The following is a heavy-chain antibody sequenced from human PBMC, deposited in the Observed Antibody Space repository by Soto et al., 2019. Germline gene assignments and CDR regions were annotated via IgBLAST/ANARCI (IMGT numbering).Heavy chain of an antibody. V-gene: IGHV1-69*06. CDR2: ITPMYGTT. J-gene: IGHJ4*02. D-gene: IGHD6-13*01. CDR1: GGTFSSYA. Sequence: QVQLVQSGAEVKKPGSSVTVSCKASGGTFSSYAISWVRQAPGHGLEWVGVITPMYGTTNFAHKFQGRVTISADKSTSTAYMELRSLRSEDTAVYYCAADQVNTIAAAGQFDYWGQGTLVTVSS. CDR3: AADQVNTIAAAGQFDY.